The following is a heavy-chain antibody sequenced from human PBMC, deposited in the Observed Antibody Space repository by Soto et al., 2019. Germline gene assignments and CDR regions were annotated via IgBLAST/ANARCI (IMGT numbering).Heavy chain of an antibody. Sequence: GGSLRLSCAASGFTFSSYAMSWVRQAPGKGLEWVSAISGSGGSTYYADSVKGRFTISRDNSKNTLYLQMNSLRAEDTAVYYCARVWYSGSYGDAFDIWGQGTMVTVSS. CDR2: ISGSGGST. D-gene: IGHD1-26*01. V-gene: IGHV3-23*01. CDR1: GFTFSSYA. CDR3: ARVWYSGSYGDAFDI. J-gene: IGHJ3*02.